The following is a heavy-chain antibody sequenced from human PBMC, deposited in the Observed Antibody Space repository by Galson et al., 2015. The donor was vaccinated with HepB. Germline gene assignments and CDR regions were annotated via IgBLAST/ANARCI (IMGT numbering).Heavy chain of an antibody. CDR2: INHSGST. CDR3: ARGRVRWLQFRGPLDY. V-gene: IGHV4-34*01. J-gene: IGHJ4*02. Sequence: LRLSCAASGFTFSSYAMHWVRQAPGKGLEWIGEINHSGSTNYNPSLKSRVTISVDTSKNQFSLKLSSVTAADTAVYYCARGRVRWLQFRGPLDYWGQGTLVTVSS. CDR1: GFTFSSYA. D-gene: IGHD5-24*01.